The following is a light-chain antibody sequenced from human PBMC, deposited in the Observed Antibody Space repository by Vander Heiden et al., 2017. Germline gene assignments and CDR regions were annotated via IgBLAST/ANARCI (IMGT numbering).Light chain of an antibody. Sequence: DIEMTQSPSSLPASVGDRVTITCQASQDISNYLNWYQQKPGKAPKLLIYDASNLETGVPSRFRGSGSGTDFTFTISSLQPADIATYYCLQEDDLASTFGPGGKLEIK. CDR1: QDISNY. V-gene: IGKV1-33*01. J-gene: IGKJ2*01. CDR2: DAS. CDR3: LQEDDLAST.